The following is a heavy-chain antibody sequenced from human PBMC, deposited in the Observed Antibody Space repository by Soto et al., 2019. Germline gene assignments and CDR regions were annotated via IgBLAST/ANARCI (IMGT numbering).Heavy chain of an antibody. CDR1: GGSTRVRSYY. D-gene: IGHD7-27*01. Sequence: SEACCLRWSGSGGSTRVRSYYVCWIRQAPVKVLEWVGSSYYSGTSYFNPALKGRVTISVDTSTNPFSLRLTSVTAADTAVYFCTRPPNSTHYHFAPRGQASLVT. CDR2: SYYSGTS. J-gene: IGHJ5*02. V-gene: IGHV4-39*01. CDR3: TRPPNSTHYHFAP.